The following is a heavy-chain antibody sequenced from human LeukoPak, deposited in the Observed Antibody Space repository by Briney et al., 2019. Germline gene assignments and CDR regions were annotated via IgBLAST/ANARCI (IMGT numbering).Heavy chain of an antibody. D-gene: IGHD6-19*01. J-gene: IGHJ3*02. Sequence: SETLSLTCNVSGGSISSGGYYWSWVRQPAGKGLEWIGRVYTSGSTNYNPSLKSRVTISVDTSKNQFSLNLSSVTAADTAVYYCARDQALGYGWPTVLAIDIWGQGTMVTVSS. CDR2: VYTSGST. V-gene: IGHV4-61*02. CDR1: GGSISSGGYY. CDR3: ARDQALGYGWPTVLAIDI.